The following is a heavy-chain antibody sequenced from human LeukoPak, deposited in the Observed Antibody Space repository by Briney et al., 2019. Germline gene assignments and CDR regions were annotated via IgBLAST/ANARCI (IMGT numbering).Heavy chain of an antibody. D-gene: IGHD4-17*01. CDR2: IIPILGIA. CDR1: EGTFTSYT. J-gene: IGHJ2*01. V-gene: IGHV1-69*02. Sequence: KVSPEASEGTFTSYTISWVRQAPGQGLKWMGRIIPILGIANYAQKFQGRVTITADKSTSTAYMELSSLRSEDTAVYYCARTRDYGNWYFDHWGRGTLFTVSS. CDR3: ARTRDYGNWYFDH.